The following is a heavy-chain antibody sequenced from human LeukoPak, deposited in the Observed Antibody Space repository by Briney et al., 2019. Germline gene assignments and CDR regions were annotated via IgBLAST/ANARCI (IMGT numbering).Heavy chain of an antibody. CDR2: LSSVGGQQ. V-gene: IGHV3-30*04. CDR3: ARALAGAPFDL. CDR1: EFTLSSYS. Sequence: GRSLRLSCSACEFTLSSYSMHWLREARGGGLEWAAVLSSVGGQQYYADSVKGRFTLSADTSKNTLYLQMDSLRVEDTALYFCARALAGAPFDLWGRGTVVAVSS. J-gene: IGHJ2*01. D-gene: IGHD3-10*01.